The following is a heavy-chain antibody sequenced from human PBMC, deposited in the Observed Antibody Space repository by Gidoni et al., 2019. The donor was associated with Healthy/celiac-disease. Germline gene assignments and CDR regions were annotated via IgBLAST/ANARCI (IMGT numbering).Heavy chain of an antibody. V-gene: IGHV3-30*18. D-gene: IGHD6-6*01. J-gene: IGHJ4*02. CDR2: LSYDGSNK. CDR1: GLTVSSYG. CDR3: AKDKVYSSSSEYYFDY. Sequence: QVQLVESGGGVVQPGRSLRLSCAASGLTVSSYGMHWVRQAPGKGLEGVAVLSYDGSNKYYAASVKGRFTISRDNSKNTLYLQMNSLRAEDTAVYYCAKDKVYSSSSEYYFDYWGQGTLVTVSS.